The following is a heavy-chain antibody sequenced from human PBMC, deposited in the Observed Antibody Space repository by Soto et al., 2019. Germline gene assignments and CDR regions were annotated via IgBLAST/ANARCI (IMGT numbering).Heavy chain of an antibody. CDR2: VKTKSEGETT. J-gene: IGHJ5*02. V-gene: IGHV3-15*07. D-gene: IGHD1-7*01. CDR1: RLSLGDDC. Sequence: SGSLGLSCAVSRLSLGDDCMNCVRLAAGKGLEWVGHVKTKSEGETTDYAAPVKGRFTIWRDDSTNTLYLQMNSLKIEDKGKNFCRTLGPSCGQGTYVSVSS. CDR3: RTLGPS.